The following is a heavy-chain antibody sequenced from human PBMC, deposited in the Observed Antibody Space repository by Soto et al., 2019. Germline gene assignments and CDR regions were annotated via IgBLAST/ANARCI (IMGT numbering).Heavy chain of an antibody. V-gene: IGHV1-69*13. CDR1: GVTFNRQD. CDR3: ATSAGRDGYILDY. J-gene: IGHJ4*02. Sequence: SVKVSCKASGVTFNRQDMRWVRQAPGQGLEWMGGIIPMFGTPHYAEKFQDRVTMTADESTGTAYLELRSLTSEDTAVYYCATSAGRDGYILDYWGQGTRVTV. CDR2: IIPMFGTP. D-gene: IGHD5-12*01.